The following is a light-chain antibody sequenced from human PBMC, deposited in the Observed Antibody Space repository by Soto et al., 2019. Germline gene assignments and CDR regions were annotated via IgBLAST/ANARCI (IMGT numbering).Light chain of an antibody. CDR3: STWDDSLNGRV. V-gene: IGLV1-44*01. J-gene: IGLJ3*02. CDR2: SNN. CDR1: SSNIERNT. Sequence: QSVLTQPPSASGTPGQRVTISCSGSSSNIERNTVNWYQQFPGTAPKLLIYSNNKRPSGVPARFSGPKSGSSASLAISVLKSEAEADYYCSTWDDSLNGRVFGGGTKLTVL.